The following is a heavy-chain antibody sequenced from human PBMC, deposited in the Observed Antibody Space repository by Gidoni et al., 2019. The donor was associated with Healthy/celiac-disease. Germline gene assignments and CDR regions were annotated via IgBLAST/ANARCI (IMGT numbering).Heavy chain of an antibody. Sequence: QVQLVASGGGVVQPGRSLRLSCAASGFTFSSYGMHWVRQAPGKGLEWVAVIWYDGSNKYYADSVKGRFTISRDNSKNTLYLQMNSLRAEDTAVYYCARGRVVGATPYWYFDLWGRGTLVTVSS. V-gene: IGHV3-33*01. D-gene: IGHD1-26*01. CDR3: ARGRVVGATPYWYFDL. CDR2: IWYDGSNK. J-gene: IGHJ2*01. CDR1: GFTFSSYG.